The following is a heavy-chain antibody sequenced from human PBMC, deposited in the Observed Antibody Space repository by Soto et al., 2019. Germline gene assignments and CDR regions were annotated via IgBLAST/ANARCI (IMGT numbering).Heavy chain of an antibody. J-gene: IGHJ4*02. V-gene: IGHV1-3*01. D-gene: IGHD3-10*01. CDR1: GYTFTSYA. Sequence: ASVKVSCKASGYTFTSYAMHWVRQAPGQGLEWMGWINADNGNTKYAQKLQGRVTITRDTSTSTAYMELRSLRSDDTAVYYCARYAYGSGSYYDYWGQGTLVTVSS. CDR3: ARYAYGSGSYYDY. CDR2: INADNGNT.